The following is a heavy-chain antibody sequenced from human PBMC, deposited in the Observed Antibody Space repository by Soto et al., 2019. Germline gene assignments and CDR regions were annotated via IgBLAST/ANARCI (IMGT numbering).Heavy chain of an antibody. CDR1: GFTFSSYA. V-gene: IGHV3-30-3*01. CDR2: ISYDGSNK. Sequence: SLRLSCAASGFTFSSYAMHWVRQAPGKGLEWVAVISYDGSNKYYADSVKGRFTISRDNSKNTLYLQMNSLRAEDTAVYYCARGVVTDAHTTGNWLDPWGQGATVTVST. J-gene: IGHJ5*02. D-gene: IGHD2-2*01. CDR3: ARGVVTDAHTTGNWLDP.